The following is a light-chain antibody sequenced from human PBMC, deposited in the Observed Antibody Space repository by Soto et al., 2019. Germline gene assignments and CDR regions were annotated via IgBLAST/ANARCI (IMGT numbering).Light chain of an antibody. J-gene: IGKJ4*01. CDR2: DAS. Sequence: DIQMTQSPSSLSASVGDRVTITCQASQDISNYLNWYRQKPGKAPKLLIYDASNLQTGVPSRFSGGGSGTDFTLTISSLQPEDFATYYCQQANSFPLTFGGGTKVDIK. V-gene: IGKV1-33*01. CDR3: QQANSFPLT. CDR1: QDISNY.